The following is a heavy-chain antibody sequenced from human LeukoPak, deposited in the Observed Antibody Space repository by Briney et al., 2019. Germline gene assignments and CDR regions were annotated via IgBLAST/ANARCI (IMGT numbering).Heavy chain of an antibody. J-gene: IGHJ4*02. CDR2: IYYSGSA. D-gene: IGHD3-10*01. CDR1: GGSISSYY. CDR3: ARVSFGESYYDY. V-gene: IGHV4-59*01. Sequence: SETLSLTCTVSGGSISSYYWSWIRQPPGKGLEWIGYIYYSGSANYNPSLKSRVPISVDTSKTQSSLKLSSVTAADTAVYYCARVSFGESYYDYWGQGTLVTVSS.